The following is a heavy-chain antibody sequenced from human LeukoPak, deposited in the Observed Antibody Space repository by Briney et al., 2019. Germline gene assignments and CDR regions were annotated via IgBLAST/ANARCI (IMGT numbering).Heavy chain of an antibody. V-gene: IGHV1-46*01. CDR2: INPSGGST. CDR1: GYTFTSYY. Sequence: GASVKVSCKASGYTFTSYYMHWVRQAPGQGLEWMGIINPSGGSTSYAQKFQGRVTMTRDTSTSTVYMELSSLRSEDTAVYYCARDGPEQLERMYAFDIWGQGTMVTVSS. J-gene: IGHJ3*02. D-gene: IGHD1-1*01. CDR3: ARDGPEQLERMYAFDI.